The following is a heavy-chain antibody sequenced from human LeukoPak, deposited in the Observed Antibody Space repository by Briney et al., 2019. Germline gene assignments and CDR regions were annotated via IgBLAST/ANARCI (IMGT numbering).Heavy chain of an antibody. CDR2: IRYDGSNK. J-gene: IGHJ4*02. V-gene: IGHV3-30*02. CDR1: GLSFSSYG. Sequence: GGSLRLSCAASGLSFSSYGMHWVRQVPGKGLDWVAFIRYDGSNKYYVDSVKGRFTISRDNPKNTLHLQMNSLRAEDTAVYYCAKLLSGYDRFDYWGQGTLVTVSS. CDR3: AKLLSGYDRFDY. D-gene: IGHD5-12*01.